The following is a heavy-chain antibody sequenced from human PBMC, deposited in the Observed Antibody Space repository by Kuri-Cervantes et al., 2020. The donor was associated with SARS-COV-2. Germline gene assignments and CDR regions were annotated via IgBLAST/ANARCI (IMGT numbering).Heavy chain of an antibody. D-gene: IGHD3-10*01. CDR3: ARSMVRGVARFDY. V-gene: IGHV3-48*04. J-gene: IGHJ4*02. CDR1: GFTFSSYA. CDR2: IGPSGTTK. Sequence: GGSLRLSCAASGFTFSSYAMHWIRQAPGKGLEWVSNIGPSGTTKYYADSVKGRFTISRDNAKNSLYLQMNSLRAEDTAVYYCARSMVRGVARFDYWGQGTLVTVSS.